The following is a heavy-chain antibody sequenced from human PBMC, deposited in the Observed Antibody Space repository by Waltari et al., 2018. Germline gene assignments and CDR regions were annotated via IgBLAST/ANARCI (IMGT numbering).Heavy chain of an antibody. J-gene: IGHJ5*02. V-gene: IGHV4-30-4*08. CDR2: IYYSGST. CDR1: GGSISRGDYY. D-gene: IGHD6-13*01. CDR3: ARDLMGSSSWYFSGFDP. Sequence: QVQLQESGPGLVTPSQTLSLTCTVSGGSISRGDYYWSWTRQPPGKGLEWIGYIYYSGSTYYNPSLKSRVTISVDTSKNQFSLKLSSVTAADTAVYYCARDLMGSSSWYFSGFDPWGQGTLVTVSS.